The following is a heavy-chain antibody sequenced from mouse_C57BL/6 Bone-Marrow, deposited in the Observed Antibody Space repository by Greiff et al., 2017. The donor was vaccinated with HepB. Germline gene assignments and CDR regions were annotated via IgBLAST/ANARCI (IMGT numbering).Heavy chain of an antibody. CDR1: GYTFTSYW. J-gene: IGHJ3*01. V-gene: IGHV1-52*01. Sequence: QVQLQQPGAELVRPGSSVKLSCKASGYTFTSYWMHWVKQRPIQGLEWIGNIDPSDSETHYNQKFKDKATLTVDKSSSTAYMQLNSLTSEDSAVYYCARRGFYGNYVGGFAYWGQGTLVTVSA. CDR3: ARRGFYGNYVGGFAY. D-gene: IGHD2-1*01. CDR2: IDPSDSET.